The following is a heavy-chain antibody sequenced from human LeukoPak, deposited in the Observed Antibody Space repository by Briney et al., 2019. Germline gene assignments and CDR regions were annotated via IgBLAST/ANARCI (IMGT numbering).Heavy chain of an antibody. Sequence: GGSLRLSCAASGFTFSSYSMNWVRQAPGKGLEWVSSISSSGTYIYYADSVKGRFTISRDNAKNSLYLQMNSLRAEDTAVYYCARDHESDGYPCLDHWGLGTLVTVSS. D-gene: IGHD3-22*01. V-gene: IGHV3-21*01. CDR2: ISSSGTYI. CDR1: GFTFSSYS. J-gene: IGHJ4*02. CDR3: ARDHESDGYPCLDH.